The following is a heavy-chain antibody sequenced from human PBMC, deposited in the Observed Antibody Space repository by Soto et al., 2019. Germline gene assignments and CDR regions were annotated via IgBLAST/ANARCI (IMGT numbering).Heavy chain of an antibody. CDR3: ARAPGRYYDSSGSFDI. D-gene: IGHD3-22*01. CDR2: IYSGGST. J-gene: IGHJ3*02. CDR1: GFTVSSNY. Sequence: PGGSLRLSCAASGFTVSSNYMSWVRQAPGKGLEWVSVIYSGGSTYYADSVKGRFTISRDNSKNTLYLQMNSLRAEDTAVYYCARAPGRYYDSSGSFDIWGQGTMVTVSS. V-gene: IGHV3-53*01.